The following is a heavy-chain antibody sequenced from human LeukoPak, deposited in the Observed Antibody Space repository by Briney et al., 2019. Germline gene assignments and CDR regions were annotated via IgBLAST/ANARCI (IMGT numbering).Heavy chain of an antibody. V-gene: IGHV1-69*13. CDR1: GGTFSSYA. Sequence: SVKVSCKASGGTFSSYAISWVRQAPGQGLEWMGGIIPIFGTAIYAQKFQGRVTITADESTSTAYMELSSLRSEDTAVYYCARATYGDYFSIDYWGQGTLVTVSS. D-gene: IGHD4-17*01. J-gene: IGHJ4*02. CDR3: ARATYGDYFSIDY. CDR2: IIPIFGTA.